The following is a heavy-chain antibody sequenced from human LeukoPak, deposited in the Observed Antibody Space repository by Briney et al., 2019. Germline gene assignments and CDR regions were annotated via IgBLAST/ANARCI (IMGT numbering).Heavy chain of an antibody. CDR2: ISYDGSNK. J-gene: IGHJ4*02. D-gene: IGHD3-3*01. CDR1: GFTFSSYA. CDR3: ATPRYKDFSSGYDLGYFDY. Sequence: PGGSLRLSCAASGFTFSSYAMHWVRQAPGKGLEWVAVISYDGSNKYYADSVKGRFTISRDNSKNTLYLQMNSLRAEDTAVYYCATPRYKDFSSGYDLGYFDYWGQGTLVTVSS. V-gene: IGHV3-30-3*01.